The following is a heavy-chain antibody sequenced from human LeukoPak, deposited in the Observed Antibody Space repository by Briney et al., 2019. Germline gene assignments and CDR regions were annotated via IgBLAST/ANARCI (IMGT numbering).Heavy chain of an antibody. CDR3: AGGTGY. Sequence: GGSLRLSCAASGFSFDDYAMHWVRQAPGKGLEWVSLISGEGGRTYYADSVKGRFTISRDNRKKSLYLRMNSLRSEDTALYYCAGGTGYWGQGSQVTVSS. V-gene: IGHV3-43*02. J-gene: IGHJ4*02. CDR2: ISGEGGRT. CDR1: GFSFDDYA.